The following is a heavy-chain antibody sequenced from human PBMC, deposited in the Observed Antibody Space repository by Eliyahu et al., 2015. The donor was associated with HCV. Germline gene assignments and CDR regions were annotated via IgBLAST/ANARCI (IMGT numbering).Heavy chain of an antibody. Sequence: QVQLVQSGAEVKKPGSSVKVSCKASGGTXSSYAISWVRQASGQGLEWMGGIIPIFGTANYAQKFQGRVTITADESTSTAYMELSSLRSEDTAVYYCARDPREVTMVQGPKTHYYGMDVWGKGTTVTVSS. J-gene: IGHJ6*04. CDR3: ARDPREVTMVQGPKTHYYGMDV. V-gene: IGHV1-69*01. CDR2: IIPIFGTA. CDR1: GGTXSSYA. D-gene: IGHD3-10*01.